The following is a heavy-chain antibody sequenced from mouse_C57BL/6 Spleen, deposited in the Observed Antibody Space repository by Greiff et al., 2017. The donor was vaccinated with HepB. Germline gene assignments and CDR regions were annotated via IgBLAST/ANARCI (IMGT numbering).Heavy chain of an antibody. V-gene: IGHV1-81*01. CDR2: IYPRSGNT. D-gene: IGHD1-1*01. CDR1: GYTFTSYG. J-gene: IGHJ4*01. CDR3: ARGRYYYGNY. Sequence: LEESGAELARPGASVKLSCKASGYTFTSYGISWVKQRTGQGLEWIGEIYPRSGNTYYNEKFKGKATLTADKSSSTAYMELRSLTSEDSAVYFCARGRYYYGNYWGQGTSVTVSS.